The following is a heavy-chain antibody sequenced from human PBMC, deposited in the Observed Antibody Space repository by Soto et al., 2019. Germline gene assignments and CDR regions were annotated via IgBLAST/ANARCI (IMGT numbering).Heavy chain of an antibody. V-gene: IGHV1-69*01. J-gene: IGHJ4*02. CDR2: IIPIFGTA. D-gene: IGHD1-26*01. CDR1: GGTFSSYA. CDR3: ARGEWELRLSSNLRY. Sequence: QVQLVQSGAELKKPGSSVKVSCKSSGGTFSSYAISWVRQAPGQGLEWMGGIIPIFGTANYAQKFQGRVTITADESTSTAYMELSSLRSEDTGVYYCARGEWELRLSSNLRYWGQGTLVTVSS.